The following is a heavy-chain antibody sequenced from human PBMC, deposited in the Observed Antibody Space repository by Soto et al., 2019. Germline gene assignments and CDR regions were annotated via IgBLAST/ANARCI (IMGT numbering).Heavy chain of an antibody. V-gene: IGHV3-30*02. Sequence: PGGSLRLSCTASGFTFSTYGMHWVRQAPGKGLEWVAVIWYDGSKKYYADSVKGRFTISRDNSKNTLYLQMNSLRVEDTAVFYCVKEKFEYCGGVCYFDYWGQGTLVTVSS. D-gene: IGHD2-21*02. CDR2: IWYDGSKK. J-gene: IGHJ4*02. CDR1: GFTFSTYG. CDR3: VKEKFEYCGGVCYFDY.